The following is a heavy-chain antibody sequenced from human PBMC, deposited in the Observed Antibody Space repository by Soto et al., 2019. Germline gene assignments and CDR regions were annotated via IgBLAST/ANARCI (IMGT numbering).Heavy chain of an antibody. CDR2: IIPIFGTA. V-gene: IGHV1-69*13. D-gene: IGHD6-13*01. J-gene: IGHJ5*02. Sequence: SVKVSCKASGGTFSSYAISWVRQAPGQGLEWMGGIIPIFGTANYAQKFQGRVTITADESTSTAYMELSSLRSEDTAVYYCARVEQQLVGGLDPWGQGTLVTVSS. CDR3: ARVEQQLVGGLDP. CDR1: GGTFSSYA.